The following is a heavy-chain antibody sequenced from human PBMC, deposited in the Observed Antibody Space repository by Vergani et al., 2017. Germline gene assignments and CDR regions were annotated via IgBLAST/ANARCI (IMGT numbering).Heavy chain of an antibody. Sequence: EVQLVESGGGLVKRGGSLRLSCAASGFTFSSHSMNWVRQAPGKGLEWVAFIRNKAYGGTTEYAASVKGRFTISRDDSKRLAYLQLSGLKTEDTAVYFCSRGRGYSFGYSDYWGQGTLVTVSS. D-gene: IGHD5-18*01. CDR1: GFTFSSHS. V-gene: IGHV3-49*04. CDR2: IRNKAYGGTT. J-gene: IGHJ4*02. CDR3: SRGRGYSFGYSDY.